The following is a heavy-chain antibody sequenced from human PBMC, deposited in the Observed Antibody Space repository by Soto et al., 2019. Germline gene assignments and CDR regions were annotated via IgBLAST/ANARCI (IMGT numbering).Heavy chain of an antibody. CDR3: ARDTYYGSRGVDY. CDR1: GGSISSGGYY. CDR2: IYYSGST. D-gene: IGHD3-10*01. Sequence: QVQLQESGPGLVKPSQTLSLTCTVSGGSISSGGYYWSWIRQHPGKGLEWIGYIYYSGSTYYNPSLTSRVTISVDTSKNQFSRKLSSVTAADTAVYYCARDTYYGSRGVDYWGQGTLVTVSS. V-gene: IGHV4-31*03. J-gene: IGHJ4*02.